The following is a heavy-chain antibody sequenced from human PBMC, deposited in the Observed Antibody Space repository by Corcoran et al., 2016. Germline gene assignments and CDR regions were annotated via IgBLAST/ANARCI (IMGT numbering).Heavy chain of an antibody. CDR2: IYSGGST. CDR3: ARSGYSYGIYFDD. Sequence: EVQLVESGGGLIQPGGSLRLSCSASGFTVSSNYMSCVRQAPGKGLEWVSVIYSGGSTYYADSVKCRFTISRDNSKNTLYLQMNNLRAEDTAVYYCARSGYSYGIYFDDWGQGTLVTVS. J-gene: IGHJ4*02. D-gene: IGHD5-18*01. V-gene: IGHV3-53*01. CDR1: GFTVSSNY.